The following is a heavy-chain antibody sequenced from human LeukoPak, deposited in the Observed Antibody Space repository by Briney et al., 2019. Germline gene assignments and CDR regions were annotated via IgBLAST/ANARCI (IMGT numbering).Heavy chain of an antibody. CDR3: AKDLPPHGCLDY. D-gene: IGHD4-17*01. CDR2: IKPDGSER. V-gene: IGHV3-7*03. J-gene: IGHJ4*02. CDR1: GFSFSATW. Sequence: GGSLRLSSAASGFSFSATWMTWVRQAPGKGLECVANIKPDGSERYYLDSVKGRFTVSRDNAKTSLYLQMNSLRAEDTAAYYCAKDLPPHGCLDYWGQGTLVTVSS.